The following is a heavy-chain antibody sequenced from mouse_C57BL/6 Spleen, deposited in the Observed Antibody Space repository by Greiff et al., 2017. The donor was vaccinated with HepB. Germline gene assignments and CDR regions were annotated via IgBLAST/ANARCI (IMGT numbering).Heavy chain of an antibody. CDR3: ERGGNRGFAY. V-gene: IGHV5-16*01. CDR2: INYDGSST. D-gene: IGHD2-1*01. CDR1: GFTFSDYY. J-gene: IGHJ3*01. Sequence: EVMLVESEGGLVQPGSSMKLSCTASGFTFSDYYMAWVRQVPEKGLEWVANINYDGSSTYYLDSLKSRFIISRDNAKNILYLQMSSLKSEDTATYYYERGGNRGFAYWGQGTLVTVSA.